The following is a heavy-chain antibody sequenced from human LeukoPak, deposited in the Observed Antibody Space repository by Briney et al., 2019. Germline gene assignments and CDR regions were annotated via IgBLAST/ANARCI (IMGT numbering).Heavy chain of an antibody. D-gene: IGHD2-2*01. J-gene: IGHJ5*02. V-gene: IGHV4-4*07. CDR3: ARDVGVYQLLYNWFDP. Sequence: SETLSLTCTVSGGSISSYYWSWPRQSAGKGLEWIGRIYTSGSTNYNPSLKSRVTMSVDTSKNQFSLKLSSVTSADTAVYYCARDVGVYQLLYNWFDPWGQGTLVTVSS. CDR1: GGSISSYY. CDR2: IYTSGST.